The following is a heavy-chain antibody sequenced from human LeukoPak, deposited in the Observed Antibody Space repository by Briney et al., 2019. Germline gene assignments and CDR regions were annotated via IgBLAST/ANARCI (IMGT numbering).Heavy chain of an antibody. CDR1: GFTFSSYA. D-gene: IGHD3-10*01. J-gene: IGHJ3*02. V-gene: IGHV3-64*01. CDR2: ISSNGGST. CDR3: ARSPGEVVNPEYAFDI. Sequence: PGGSLRLSCAASGFTFSSYAMHWVRQAPGKGLEYVSAISSNGGSTYYANSVKGRFTISRDNSKNTLYLQMGSLRAEDMAVYCCARSPGEVVNPEYAFDIWGQGTMVTVSS.